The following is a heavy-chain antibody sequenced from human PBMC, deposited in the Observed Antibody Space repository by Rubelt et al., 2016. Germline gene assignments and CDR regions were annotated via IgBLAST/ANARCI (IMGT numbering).Heavy chain of an antibody. CDR3: AKISSSWYVGPYYFDY. D-gene: IGHD6-13*01. Sequence: GGSLRLSCAASGFTFSNYAMSWVRQAPGKGLEWVSTITISGGSTDYADSVKGRFTISRDNSKNTLYLQMNSLRAEDTAVYYCAKISSSWYVGPYYFDYWGQGTLVTVSS. J-gene: IGHJ4*02. V-gene: IGHV3-23*01. CDR1: GFTFSNYA. CDR2: ITISGGST.